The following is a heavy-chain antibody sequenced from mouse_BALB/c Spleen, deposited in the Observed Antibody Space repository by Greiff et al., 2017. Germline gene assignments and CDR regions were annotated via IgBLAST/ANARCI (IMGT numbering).Heavy chain of an antibody. V-gene: IGHV5-17*02. D-gene: IGHD2-3*01. J-gene: IGHJ4*01. Sequence: EVKLVESGGGLVQPGGSRKLSCAASGFTFSSFGMHWVRQAPEKGLEWVAYISSGSSTIYYADTVKGRFTISRDNPKNTLFLQMTSLRSEDTAMYYCARGGYYVDYYAMDYWGQGTSVTVSS. CDR3: ARGGYYVDYYAMDY. CDR1: GFTFSSFG. CDR2: ISSGSSTI.